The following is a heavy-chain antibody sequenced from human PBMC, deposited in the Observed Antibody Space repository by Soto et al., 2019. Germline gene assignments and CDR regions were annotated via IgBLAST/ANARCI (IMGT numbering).Heavy chain of an antibody. V-gene: IGHV3-21*01. J-gene: IGHJ5*02. CDR2: ISTSSNYI. Sequence: PGGSLRLSCAASGFTFSLYPMNWVRQVPGKGLEWVSSISTSSNYIYYADSVKGRFTISRDNARNSLYLQMTSLRVDDTAVYYCARSDQAWGQGALVTVSS. CDR1: GFTFSLYP. CDR3: ARSDQA. D-gene: IGHD2-2*01.